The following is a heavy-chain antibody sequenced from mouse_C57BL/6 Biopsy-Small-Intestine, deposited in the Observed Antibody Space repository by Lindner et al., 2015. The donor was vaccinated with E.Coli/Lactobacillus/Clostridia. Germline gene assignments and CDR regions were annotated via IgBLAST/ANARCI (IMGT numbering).Heavy chain of an antibody. CDR1: GYMFTGYY. CDR3: TRDRGGEELVRFQH. J-gene: IGHJ3*01. Sequence: SVKVSCKASGYMFTGYYIHWVRQAPGQGLEWMGWINTHSGDTSYAHNFQGRVTMTRDTSISAAYMELSGLKSDDTAVYYCTRDRGGEELVRFQHWGQGTLVTVS. V-gene: IGHV1-66*01. D-gene: IGHD1-1*01. CDR2: INTHSGDT.